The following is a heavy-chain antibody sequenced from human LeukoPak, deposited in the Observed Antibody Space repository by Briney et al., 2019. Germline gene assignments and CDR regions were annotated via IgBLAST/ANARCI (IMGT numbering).Heavy chain of an antibody. CDR2: IYTSGST. D-gene: IGHD1-1*01. Sequence: SETLSLTCTVSGGSISSYYWGWIRQPAGKGLEWIGRIYTSGSTNSNPSLKSRVTMSVDRSKNQFSLRLRSVTAADTAVYYCARGPPVWNSNYYFDYWGQGSLVTVSS. J-gene: IGHJ4*02. CDR3: ARGPPVWNSNYYFDY. CDR1: GGSISSYY. V-gene: IGHV4-4*07.